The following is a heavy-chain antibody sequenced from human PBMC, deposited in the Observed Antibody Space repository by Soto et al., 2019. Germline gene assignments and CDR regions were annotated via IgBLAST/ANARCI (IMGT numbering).Heavy chain of an antibody. CDR3: ARSSRYCGGDCPSVNYYYYSGKDV. V-gene: IGHV1-3*01. CDR2: INAGNGNT. J-gene: IGHJ6*02. Sequence: ASVKVSCKASGYTFTSYAMHWVRQAPGQRLEWMGWINAGNGNTKYSQKFQGRVTITRDTSASTAYMELSSLRSEDTAVYYCARSSRYCGGDCPSVNYYYYSGKDVWGQGTTVTASS. CDR1: GYTFTSYA. D-gene: IGHD2-21*02.